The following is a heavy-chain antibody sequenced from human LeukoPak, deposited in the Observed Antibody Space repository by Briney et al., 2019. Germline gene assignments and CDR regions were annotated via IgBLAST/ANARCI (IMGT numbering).Heavy chain of an antibody. J-gene: IGHJ3*02. V-gene: IGHV3-49*04. D-gene: IGHD3-22*01. CDR3: GWASRAFDI. Sequence: GGSLRLSCTTSGFTFSDYAVSWVRQAPGKGLEWIGFIRNKANGGTTEYAASVKGRFTISRDDSKTIAHLQMSSLKTEDTAVYSSGWASRAFDIWGEGKMVTVSS. CDR1: GFTFSDYA. CDR2: IRNKANGGTT.